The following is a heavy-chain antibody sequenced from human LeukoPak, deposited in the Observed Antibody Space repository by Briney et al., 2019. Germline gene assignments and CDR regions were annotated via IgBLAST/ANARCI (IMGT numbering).Heavy chain of an antibody. CDR2: IIPIFGTA. D-gene: IGHD3-22*01. V-gene: IGHV1-69*13. Sequence: ASVKVPCKASGGTFSSYAISWVRQAPGQGLEWMGGIIPIFGTANYAQKFQGRVTITADESTSTAYMELSSLRSEDTAVYYCARGGEWLLPFDYWGQGTLVTVSS. CDR3: ARGGEWLLPFDY. J-gene: IGHJ4*02. CDR1: GGTFSSYA.